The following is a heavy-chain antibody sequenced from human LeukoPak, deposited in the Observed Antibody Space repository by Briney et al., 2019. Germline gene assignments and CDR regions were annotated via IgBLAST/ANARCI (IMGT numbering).Heavy chain of an antibody. V-gene: IGHV3-74*01. CDR1: GFTFSSYW. D-gene: IGHD5-18*01. CDR3: ARGGYHHGFDI. CDR2: INSDGSST. J-gene: IGHJ3*02. Sequence: LAGGSLRLSCAASGFTFSSYWMHWVRQAPGKGLVWVSRINSDGSSTSYADSVKGRFTISRDNAKNTLYLQMNSLRAEDTAVYYCARGGYHHGFDIWGQGTTVTVSS.